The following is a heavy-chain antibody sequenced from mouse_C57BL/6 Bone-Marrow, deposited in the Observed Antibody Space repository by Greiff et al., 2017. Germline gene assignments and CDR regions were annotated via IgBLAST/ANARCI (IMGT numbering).Heavy chain of an antibody. D-gene: IGHD2-4*01. V-gene: IGHV1-42*01. CDR1: GYSFTGYY. J-gene: IGHJ4*01. CDR2: INPSTGGT. CDR3: ARFDYDSAMDY. Sequence: EVKLMESGPELVKPGASVKISCKASGYSFTGYYMNWVKQSPEKSLEWIGEINPSTGGTTYNQKFKAKATLTVDKSSSTAYMQLKSLTSEDSAVYYCARFDYDSAMDYWGQGTSVTVSS.